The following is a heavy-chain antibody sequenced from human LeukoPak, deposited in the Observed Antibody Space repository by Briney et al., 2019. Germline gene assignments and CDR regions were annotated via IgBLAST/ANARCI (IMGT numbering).Heavy chain of an antibody. Sequence: SDTLSLTCTVSGGSISSYYWSWIRQPPGKGLEWIGRIYTSGSTNYNPSLKSRVTMSVDPSKNQFSLKLTSVTAADTAVYYCARDLSHSGWYQEGYWGQGTLVTVSS. CDR3: ARDLSHSGWYQEGY. CDR2: IYTSGST. CDR1: GGSISSYY. J-gene: IGHJ4*02. D-gene: IGHD6-19*01. V-gene: IGHV4-4*07.